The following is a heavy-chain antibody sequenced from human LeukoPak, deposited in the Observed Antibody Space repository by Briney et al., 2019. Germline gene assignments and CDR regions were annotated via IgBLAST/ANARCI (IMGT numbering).Heavy chain of an antibody. V-gene: IGHV4-34*01. CDR1: GGSISSYY. Sequence: SETLSPTCTVSGGSISSYYWSWIRQPPGKGLEWIGEINHSGSTNYNPSLKSRVTISVDTSKNQFSLKLSSVTAADTAVYYCARGEFWAGLRNLSPNYYFDYWGQGTLVTVSS. CDR2: INHSGST. J-gene: IGHJ4*02. D-gene: IGHD5-12*01. CDR3: ARGEFWAGLRNLSPNYYFDY.